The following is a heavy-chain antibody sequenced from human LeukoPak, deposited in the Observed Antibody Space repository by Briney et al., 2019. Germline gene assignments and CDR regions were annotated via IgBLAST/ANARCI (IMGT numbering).Heavy chain of an antibody. CDR2: IYYSGNT. V-gene: IGHV4-39*01. J-gene: IGHJ4*02. Sequence: SETLSLTCIVSGGSISSSSYHCGWIRQPPGKGLEWIGNIYYSGNTYYNPSLKSRVTMSVDTPKNQFSLRVNSVTAADTAVYYCAEYTSSSAYFDHWGQGTLVTVSS. D-gene: IGHD6-6*01. CDR1: GGSISSSSYH. CDR3: AEYTSSSAYFDH.